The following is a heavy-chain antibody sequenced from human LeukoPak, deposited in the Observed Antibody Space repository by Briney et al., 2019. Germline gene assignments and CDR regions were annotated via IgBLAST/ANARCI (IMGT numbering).Heavy chain of an antibody. V-gene: IGHV3-23*01. CDR2: VSGSGDGT. Sequence: GGSLRLSCAASGFTFTSYAMSWVRQTPGKGLEWVSSVSGSGDGTYYAHSVKGRFTISRDNSKKTLDLHMDSLRAEDTAVYYCAKERLGGNYGDYAVDYWGQGAMVAVSS. CDR3: AKERLGGNYGDYAVDY. CDR1: GFTFTSYA. J-gene: IGHJ4*02. D-gene: IGHD4-17*01.